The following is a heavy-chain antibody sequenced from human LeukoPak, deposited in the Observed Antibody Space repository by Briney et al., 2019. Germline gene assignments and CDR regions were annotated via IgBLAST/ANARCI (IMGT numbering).Heavy chain of an antibody. Sequence: GGSLRLSCVASGFTFDDFAMHWVRQVPGKGLEWVSAFSGSGSSTYYADSVKGRFTISRDNSKNTLYLQMNSLRAEDTALYYCAKDGSSSWSPSFFDYWGQGTLVTVSS. CDR3: AKDGSSSWSPSFFDY. CDR1: GFTFDDFA. D-gene: IGHD6-13*01. V-gene: IGHV3-23*01. CDR2: FSGSGSST. J-gene: IGHJ4*02.